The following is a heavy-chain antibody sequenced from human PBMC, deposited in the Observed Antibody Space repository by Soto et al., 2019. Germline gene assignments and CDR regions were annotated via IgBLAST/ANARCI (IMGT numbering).Heavy chain of an antibody. Sequence: QVQLVQSGSAVTKPGSSVKVSCKASGVTFSSSAFNWVRQAPGQGLEWMGAIIPIFGEPNYAQNFRGRVTISADESTSTVYMELASPKSDDTAVYYCATWGEQQREEDSWGQGTLVTVSS. CDR3: ATWGEQQREEDS. J-gene: IGHJ4*02. V-gene: IGHV1-69*12. CDR1: GVTFSSSA. D-gene: IGHD3-10*01. CDR2: IIPIFGEP.